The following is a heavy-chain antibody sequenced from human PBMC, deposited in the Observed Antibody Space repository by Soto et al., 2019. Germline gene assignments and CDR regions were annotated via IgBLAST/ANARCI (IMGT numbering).Heavy chain of an antibody. J-gene: IGHJ5*02. Sequence: QTLSLTRATSGDSVSSYSAAWNWIRQSPSGGLEWLGRTYYRSRFFSDYAESVKSRIIINPDTSKNQFSLQLKSVTPEDTAVYYCVRDRYSSSGWFDPWGQGTPVTVSS. V-gene: IGHV6-1*01. CDR1: GDSVSSYSAA. CDR2: TYYRSRFFS. D-gene: IGHD3-10*01. CDR3: VRDRYSSSGWFDP.